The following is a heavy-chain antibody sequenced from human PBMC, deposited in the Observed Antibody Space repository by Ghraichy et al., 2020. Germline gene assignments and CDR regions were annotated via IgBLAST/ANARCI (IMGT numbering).Heavy chain of an antibody. V-gene: IGHV3-74*01. Sequence: GSLRLSCAASGFTLSSQWMHWVRQAAGKGLEWVSRINSDGTTTDYADSVRGRFTISRDNAKNTLYLQMSSLRAEDMAVYYCARRAGSLDYWGQGTLVTVSS. D-gene: IGHD6-13*01. CDR1: GFTLSSQW. CDR3: ARRAGSLDY. CDR2: INSDGTTT. J-gene: IGHJ4*02.